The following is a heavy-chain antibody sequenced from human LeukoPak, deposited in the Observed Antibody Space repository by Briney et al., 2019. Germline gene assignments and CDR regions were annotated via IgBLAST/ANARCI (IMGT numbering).Heavy chain of an antibody. CDR3: ARHIAIWSGYYQQNYFDY. Sequence: PSETLSLTCAASGYSISSGYYWGWSRPPPGKGREWIGRIYHSGSTYYNPSLKSRVTISVDTSKNQFSLKLSSVTAADTAVYYCARHIAIWSGYYQQNYFDYWGQGTLVTVSS. CDR1: GYSISSGYY. J-gene: IGHJ4*02. D-gene: IGHD3-3*01. CDR2: IYHSGST. V-gene: IGHV4-38-2*01.